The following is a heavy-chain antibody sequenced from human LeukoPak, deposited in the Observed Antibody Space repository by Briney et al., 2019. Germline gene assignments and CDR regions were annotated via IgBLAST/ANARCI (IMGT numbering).Heavy chain of an antibody. V-gene: IGHV4-59*01. J-gene: IGHJ4*02. Sequence: TSETLSLTCTVSGGSIKNFYWSWIRQSPGKGLEWLGYIYNNGNTNYNASLKSRVIMSIDTSKNQFSLKVTSVTAADTAIYYCARVLRGAYCGGDCYRLDYWGQGILVIVSS. CDR1: GGSIKNFY. CDR3: ARVLRGAYCGGDCYRLDY. CDR2: IYNNGNT. D-gene: IGHD2-21*02.